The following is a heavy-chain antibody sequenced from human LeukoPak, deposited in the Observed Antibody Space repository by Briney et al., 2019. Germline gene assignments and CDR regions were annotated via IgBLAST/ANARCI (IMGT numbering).Heavy chain of an antibody. CDR1: GYTFTGYY. D-gene: IGHD2-21*02. CDR3: ARASSCGAGCYYYFDY. Sequence: VASVKVSCKASGYTFTGYYLHWARQAPGQGLECMGWINPNSGGTNYAQKFQGRVAMTRDTSVNTAYMELSSLRSDDTAVYFCARASSCGAGCYYYFDYWGQGTLVAVSS. V-gene: IGHV1-2*02. J-gene: IGHJ4*02. CDR2: INPNSGGT.